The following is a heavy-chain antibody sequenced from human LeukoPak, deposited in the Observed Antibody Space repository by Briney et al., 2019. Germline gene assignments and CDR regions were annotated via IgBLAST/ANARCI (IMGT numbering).Heavy chain of an antibody. CDR3: ARLSEDYYYYMDV. CDR2: INPNSGGT. V-gene: IGHV1-2*02. CDR1: GYTFTGYY. Sequence: ASVKVSCKASGYTFTGYYMHWVRQAPGQGLEWMGWINPNSGGTNYAQKFQGRVTMTRNTSISKAYMELRSLRSDDTAVYYCARLSEDYYYYMDVWGKGTTVTVSS. J-gene: IGHJ6*03.